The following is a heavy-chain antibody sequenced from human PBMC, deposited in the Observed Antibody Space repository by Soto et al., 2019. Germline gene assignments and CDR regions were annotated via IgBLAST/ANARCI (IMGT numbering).Heavy chain of an antibody. Sequence: GXSLRLSCEASGFSLISYEMNWVRQAPGKGLEWVSYISTSGTTIQYGDSVKGRFTVSRDNAKNSVYLQMNSLRAEDTGVYYCARDVELWGQGTLVTVSS. J-gene: IGHJ4*02. V-gene: IGHV3-48*03. CDR2: ISTSGTTI. CDR1: GFSLISYE. D-gene: IGHD1-26*01. CDR3: ARDVEL.